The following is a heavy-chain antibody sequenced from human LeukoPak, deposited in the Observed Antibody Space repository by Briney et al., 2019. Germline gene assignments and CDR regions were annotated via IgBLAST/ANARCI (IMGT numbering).Heavy chain of an antibody. J-gene: IGHJ4*02. CDR3: AKNKYYYDSSGLVGY. D-gene: IGHD3-22*01. CDR2: IRYDGSNK. Sequence: GGSLRLSCAASGFTFSSYGMHWVRQAPGKGLEWVAFIRYDGSNKYYADSVKGRFTISRDNSKNTLYLQMNSLRAEDTAVYYCAKNKYYYDSSGLVGYWGQGTLVTVSS. V-gene: IGHV3-30*02. CDR1: GFTFSSYG.